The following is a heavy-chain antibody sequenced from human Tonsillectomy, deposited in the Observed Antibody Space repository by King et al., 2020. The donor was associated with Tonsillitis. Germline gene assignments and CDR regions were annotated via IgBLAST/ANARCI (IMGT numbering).Heavy chain of an antibody. V-gene: IGHV3-11*06. CDR1: GFTFSDYY. CDR3: ARVYYGDYVDSSMQFDY. J-gene: IGHJ4*02. CDR2: ISSSSSYT. D-gene: IGHD4-17*01. Sequence: VQLVESGGGLVKPGGSLRLSCAASGFTFSDYYMSWIRQAPGKGLEWVSYISSSSSYTNYADSVKGRFTISRDNAKNSLYLQMNSLRAEDTAVYYCARVYYGDYVDSSMQFDYWGQGTLVTVSS.